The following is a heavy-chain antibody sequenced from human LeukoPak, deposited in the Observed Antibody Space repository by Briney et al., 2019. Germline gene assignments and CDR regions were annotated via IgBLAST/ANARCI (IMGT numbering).Heavy chain of an antibody. CDR2: IYHSGST. CDR1: GYSISSGYY. CDR3: ARYKQQLVGRTHFDY. D-gene: IGHD6-13*01. V-gene: IGHV4-38-2*01. J-gene: IGHJ4*02. Sequence: PSETLSLTCAVSGYSISSGYYWGRIRQPPGKGLEWIGSIYHSGSTYYNPSLKSRVTISVDTSKNQFSLKLSSVTAADTAVYYCARYKQQLVGRTHFDYWGQGTLVTVSS.